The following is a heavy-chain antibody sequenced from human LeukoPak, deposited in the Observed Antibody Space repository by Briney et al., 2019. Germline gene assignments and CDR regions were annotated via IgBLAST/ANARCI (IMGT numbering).Heavy chain of an antibody. V-gene: IGHV3-48*01. J-gene: IGHJ4*02. CDR3: TRGYYRVDF. CDR2: ISGGSPVI. D-gene: IGHD2-15*01. Sequence: GGSLRLSCAASGFTFSSYSMNWVRQAPGKGLEWVSHISGGSPVIDYADSVKGRFTISRENAKNSLYLQMNSLRAEDTAVYYCTRGYYRVDFWGQGTLVTVSS. CDR1: GFTFSSYS.